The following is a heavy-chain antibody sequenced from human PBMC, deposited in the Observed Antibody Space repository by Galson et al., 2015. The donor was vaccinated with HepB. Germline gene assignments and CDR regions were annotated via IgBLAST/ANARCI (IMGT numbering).Heavy chain of an antibody. CDR3: ASQDGYI. V-gene: IGHV6-1*01. D-gene: IGHD5-18*01. CDR2: TYYRSKWYN. J-gene: IGHJ4*02. Sequence: CAISEDSVSSNSASWNWIRQSPSRGLEWLGRTYYRSKWYNDYAVSVKSRITINPDTSKNQFSLQLKSVTPEDTAVYYCASQDGYIWGQGTLVTVSA. CDR1: EDSVSSNSAS.